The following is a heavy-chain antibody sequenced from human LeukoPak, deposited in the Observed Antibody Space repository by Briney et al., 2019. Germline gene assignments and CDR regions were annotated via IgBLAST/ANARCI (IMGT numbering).Heavy chain of an antibody. V-gene: IGHV3-7*01. Sequence: GESLRLSCAVSGFTFSSYWMGWVRQAPGKGLEWVASIKQDGSEKYYVDSVKGRFAISRDNAKDSLYLQMNSLRAEDTAVYHCARVIAARPARCTYYYMDVWGKGTTVTVSS. J-gene: IGHJ6*03. CDR2: IKQDGSEK. D-gene: IGHD6-6*01. CDR1: GFTFSSYW. CDR3: ARVIAARPARCTYYYMDV.